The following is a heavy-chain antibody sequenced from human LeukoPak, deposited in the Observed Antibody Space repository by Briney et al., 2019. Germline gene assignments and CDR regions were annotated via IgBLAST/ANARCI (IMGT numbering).Heavy chain of an antibody. CDR2: ISSSSSYI. D-gene: IGHD4-17*01. CDR1: GFTFSSYS. J-gene: IGHJ1*01. CDR3: ARDYGDYGEYFQH. Sequence: GGSLRLSCAASGFTFSSYSMNWVRQAPGKGLEWVSSISSSSSYIYYADSVKGRFTISRDNAKNSLYLQMNSLRAEDTAVCYCARDYGDYGEYFQHWGQGTLVTVSS. V-gene: IGHV3-21*01.